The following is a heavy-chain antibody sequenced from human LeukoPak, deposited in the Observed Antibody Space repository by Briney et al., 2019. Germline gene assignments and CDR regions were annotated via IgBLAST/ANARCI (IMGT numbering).Heavy chain of an antibody. CDR1: GGSFSGYY. J-gene: IGHJ4*02. CDR3: ARGIHSYTSGCSFDS. V-gene: IGHV4-34*01. D-gene: IGHD6-19*01. Sequence: SETLSLTCAVYGGSFSGYYWSWIRQPPGKGLEWIGSIYYRGDTYYNPSLNSRVTISVDTSKNHFSLRLSSGTAADTAVYFCARGIHSYTSGCSFDSWGQGTLVTVSS. CDR2: IYYRGDT.